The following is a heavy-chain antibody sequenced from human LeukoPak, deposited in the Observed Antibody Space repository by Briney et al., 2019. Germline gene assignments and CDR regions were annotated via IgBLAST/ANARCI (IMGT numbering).Heavy chain of an antibody. CDR2: IKQDGSEK. J-gene: IGHJ3*01. CDR3: ARDYLLIHYDSSGYYRDAFDL. CDR1: GFTMSSYW. V-gene: IGHV3-7*01. Sequence: GGSLRLSCAASGFTMSSYWMSWVRQAPGKGLEWVANIKQDGSEKYYVDSVKGRFTISRANAKTSLYLQMNSLRAEDTAVYYCARDYLLIHYDSSGYYRDAFDLWGQGTMVTVSS. D-gene: IGHD3-22*01.